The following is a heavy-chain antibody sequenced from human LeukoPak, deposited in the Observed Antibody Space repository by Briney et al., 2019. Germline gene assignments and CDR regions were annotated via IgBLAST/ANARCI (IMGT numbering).Heavy chain of an antibody. CDR2: INHSAST. V-gene: IGHV4-34*01. CDR1: GGSFSGYY. Sequence: SETLSLTCAVYGGSFSGYYWSWIRQPPGRGLEWIGEINHSASTNYNPSLKSRVTTSVDTSKNQFSLKLSSVTAADTAVYYCARGTGSSWYGGPFDSWGQGTLVTVSS. J-gene: IGHJ4*02. CDR3: ARGTGSSWYGGPFDS. D-gene: IGHD6-13*01.